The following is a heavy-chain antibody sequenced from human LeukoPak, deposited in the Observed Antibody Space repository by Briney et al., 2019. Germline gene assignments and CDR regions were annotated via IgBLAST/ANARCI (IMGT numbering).Heavy chain of an antibody. CDR3: ARDLKMGYSSGRYSWGTGSSNDY. V-gene: IGHV1-24*01. D-gene: IGHD6-19*01. Sequence: GASVKVSCKVSGYTLTELSMHWVRQAPGKGLEWMGGFDPEDGETIYIQKFQGRVTMTEDTSTDTAYMELGSLRSEDTAVYYCARDLKMGYSSGRYSWGTGSSNDYWGQGTLVTVSS. CDR2: FDPEDGET. J-gene: IGHJ4*02. CDR1: GYTLTELS.